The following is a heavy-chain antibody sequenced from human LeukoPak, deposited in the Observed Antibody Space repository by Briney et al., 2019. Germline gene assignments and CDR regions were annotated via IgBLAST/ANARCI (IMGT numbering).Heavy chain of an antibody. CDR2: ISAYNGNT. CDR3: ARVGAGDYPYYYYYMDV. Sequence: ASVKVSCTASGYTFTSYGISWVRQAPGQGLEWMGWISAYNGNTNYAQKLQGRVTMTTDTSTSTAYMELRSLRSDDTAVYYCARVGAGDYPYYYYYMDVWGKGTTVTISS. J-gene: IGHJ6*03. V-gene: IGHV1-18*01. D-gene: IGHD1-26*01. CDR1: GYTFTSYG.